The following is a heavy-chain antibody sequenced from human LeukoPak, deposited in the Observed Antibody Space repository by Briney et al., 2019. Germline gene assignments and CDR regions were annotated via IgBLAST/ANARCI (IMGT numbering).Heavy chain of an antibody. D-gene: IGHD6-6*01. J-gene: IGHJ6*02. CDR3: ASSSATDEDYYYYYGMDV. V-gene: IGHV1-69*04. CDR1: GGTFSSHA. Sequence: ASVKVSCKASGGTFSSHAISWVRQAPGQGLEWMGRIIPILGIANYAQKFQGRVTITADKSTSTAYMELSSLRSEDTAVYYCASSSATDEDYYYYYGMDVWGQGTTVTVSS. CDR2: IIPILGIA.